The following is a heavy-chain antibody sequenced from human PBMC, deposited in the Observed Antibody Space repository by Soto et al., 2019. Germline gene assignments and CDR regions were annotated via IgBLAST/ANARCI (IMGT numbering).Heavy chain of an antibody. J-gene: IGHJ6*02. CDR2: ISAYNGNT. Sequence: VASVKVSCKASGYTFTSYGISWVRQAPGQGLEWMGWISAYNGNTNYAQKLQGRVTMTTDTSTSTAYMELRSPRSDDTAVYYCARVKAGEGYYYYYGMDVWGQGTTVTVSS. D-gene: IGHD7-27*01. V-gene: IGHV1-18*04. CDR1: GYTFTSYG. CDR3: ARVKAGEGYYYYYGMDV.